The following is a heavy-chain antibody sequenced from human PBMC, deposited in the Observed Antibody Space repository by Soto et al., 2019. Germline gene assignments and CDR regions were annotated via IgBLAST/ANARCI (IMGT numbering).Heavy chain of an antibody. V-gene: IGHV4-31*03. CDR3: ARMYSSGSGWFHP. Sequence: PSETLSLTCSVSGYSITAGGYYWSWIRQHPGKGLEWIGSFYSSGSIIYNPSLKSRVSISGDTSRNQFSMTLTSVTAADTALYYCARMYSSGSGWFHPWSQGTLVTVSS. D-gene: IGHD3-22*01. J-gene: IGHJ5*02. CDR2: FYSSGSI. CDR1: GYSITAGGYY.